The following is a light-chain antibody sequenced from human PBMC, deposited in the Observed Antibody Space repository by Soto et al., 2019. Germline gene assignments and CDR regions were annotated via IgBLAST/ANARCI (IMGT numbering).Light chain of an antibody. Sequence: QSALTQPRSVSGSPGQSVTISCTGTSSDVGGYNYVSWYQQHPGKAPKLMIYDVSKRPSGVPDRFSGSKSGNTASLTISGLQAEDEADYAGSRYVFGTGTKLTVL. CDR2: DVS. V-gene: IGLV2-11*01. J-gene: IGLJ1*01. CDR3: SRYV. CDR1: SSDVGGYNY.